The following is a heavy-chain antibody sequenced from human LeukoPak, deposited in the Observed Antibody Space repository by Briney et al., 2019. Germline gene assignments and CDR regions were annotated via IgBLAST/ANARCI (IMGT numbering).Heavy chain of an antibody. V-gene: IGHV1-2*02. Sequence: VASVKVSCKASGYTFTGYYMHWVRQAPGQGLEWMGWINPNSGGTNYAQKFQGRVTMTRDTSISTAYMELSRLRSDDTAVYYCARHSSGWYGVDVWGKGTTVTVSS. D-gene: IGHD6-19*01. CDR1: GYTFTGYY. CDR2: INPNSGGT. J-gene: IGHJ6*04. CDR3: ARHSSGWYGVDV.